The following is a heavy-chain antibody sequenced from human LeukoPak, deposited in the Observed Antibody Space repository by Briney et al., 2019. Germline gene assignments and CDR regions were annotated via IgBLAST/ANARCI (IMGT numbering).Heavy chain of an antibody. CDR1: GGTFSSYA. CDR2: INPSGGST. CDR3: ARFYGSGSYFPPLYNWFDP. D-gene: IGHD3-10*01. Sequence: ASVKVSCKASGGTFSSYAISWVRQAPGQGLEWMGIINPSGGSTSYAQKFQGRVTMTRDTSTSTVYMELSSLRSEDTAVYYCARFYGSGSYFPPLYNWFDPWGQGTLVTVSS. V-gene: IGHV1-46*01. J-gene: IGHJ5*02.